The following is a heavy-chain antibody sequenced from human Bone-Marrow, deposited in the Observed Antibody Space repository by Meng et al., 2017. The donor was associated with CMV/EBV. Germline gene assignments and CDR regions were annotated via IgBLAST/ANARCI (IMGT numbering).Heavy chain of an antibody. V-gene: IGHV1-46*01. CDR2: INPSGGST. D-gene: IGHD3-3*01. CDR1: GYTFTSYY. J-gene: IGHJ5*02. CDR3: ARANYDFWSGYPDWFDP. Sequence: ASVKVSCKASGYTFTSYYMHWVRQAPGQGLEWIGIINPSGGSTSCAQKFQGRVTMTRDTSTSTVYMELSSLRSEDTAVYYCARANYDFWSGYPDWFDPWGHGTLVTVSS.